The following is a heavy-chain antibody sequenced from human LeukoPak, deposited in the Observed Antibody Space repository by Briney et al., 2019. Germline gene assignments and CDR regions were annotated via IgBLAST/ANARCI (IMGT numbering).Heavy chain of an antibody. D-gene: IGHD4-17*01. J-gene: IGHJ3*02. V-gene: IGHV3-66*01. CDR3: AREQVTTDAFDI. CDR1: GFTVSSNY. CDR2: IYSGGST. Sequence: GGSLRLSCAASGFTVSSNYMSWVRQAPGTGLHWVSVIYSGGSTYYADSVKGRFTISRDNSKNTLYLQMNSLRAEDTAVYYCAREQVTTDAFDIWGQGTMVTVSS.